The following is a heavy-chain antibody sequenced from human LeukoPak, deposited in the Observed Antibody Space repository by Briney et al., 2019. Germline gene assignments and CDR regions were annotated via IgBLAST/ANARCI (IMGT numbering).Heavy chain of an antibody. J-gene: IGHJ4*02. CDR1: GYSFDEYA. D-gene: IGHD3-22*01. CDR2: INWKSDKI. V-gene: IGHV3-9*01. CDR3: AKQRVYDSFDY. Sequence: GGSLRLSCAGSGYSFDEYAMHWVRQAPGKGLEWVSGINWKSDKIGYADSVKGRFTISRDNSKNSLYLQMNSLRVEDTAVYYCAKQRVYDSFDYWGQGTLVTVSS.